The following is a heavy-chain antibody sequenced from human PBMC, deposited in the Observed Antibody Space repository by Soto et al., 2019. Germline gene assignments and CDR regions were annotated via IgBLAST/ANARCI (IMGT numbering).Heavy chain of an antibody. Sequence: QVQLQESGPGLVKPSQTLSLTCTVSGGSISSGGYYWSWIRQHPGKGLEWIGYIYYSGSTYYNPSLKSRVTISVDTSKNQLSLKLSSVTAADTAVYYCARVVLWFGELLTTMCPWFDPWGQGTLVTVSS. J-gene: IGHJ5*02. CDR3: ARVVLWFGELLTTMCPWFDP. CDR2: IYYSGST. V-gene: IGHV4-31*03. D-gene: IGHD3-10*01. CDR1: GGSISSGGYY.